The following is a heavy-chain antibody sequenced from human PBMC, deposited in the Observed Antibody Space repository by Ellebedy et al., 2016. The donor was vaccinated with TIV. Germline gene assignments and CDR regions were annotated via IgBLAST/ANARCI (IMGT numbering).Heavy chain of an antibody. CDR3: ARDEPQVTADTGLTYYSGMDV. J-gene: IGHJ6*02. D-gene: IGHD2-15*01. V-gene: IGHV1-2*02. Sequence: ASVKVSCKASGYTFSTYGFSWVRQAPGQGLEWMGWINPNRGGSKYAQKFQGRVTMTRDTSISTAYMELSSLRSDDTAVYFCARDEPQVTADTGLTYYSGMDVWGQGTTVTVSS. CDR2: INPNRGGS. CDR1: GYTFSTYG.